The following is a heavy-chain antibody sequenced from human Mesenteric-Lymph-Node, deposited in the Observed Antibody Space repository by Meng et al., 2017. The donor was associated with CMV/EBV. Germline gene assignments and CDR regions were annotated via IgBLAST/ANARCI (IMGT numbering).Heavy chain of an antibody. J-gene: IGHJ6*02. Sequence: GESLKISCAASGFTVSSKYMSWVRQAPGKGLEWVSLIYSSGSTYYADSVKGRFTISRDNSNNTLYLQMNSLRVEDTAVYYCARDLFYYGMDVWGQGTTVTVSS. CDR2: IYSSGST. V-gene: IGHV3-66*03. CDR3: ARDLFYYGMDV. CDR1: GFTVSSKY.